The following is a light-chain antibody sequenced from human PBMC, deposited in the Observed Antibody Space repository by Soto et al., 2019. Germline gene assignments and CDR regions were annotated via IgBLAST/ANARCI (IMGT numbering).Light chain of an antibody. V-gene: IGKV3-20*01. Sequence: EIVLTQSPGTLSLSPGERATLSCRASQSVSSSYLAWYQQKPCQAPRLLIYGASSRATGIPDRFSGSGSGTAYTLNISRLEPEDFAVYYCQQYGSSYTFGLGTKLESK. CDR2: GAS. CDR1: QSVSSSY. CDR3: QQYGSSYT. J-gene: IGKJ2*01.